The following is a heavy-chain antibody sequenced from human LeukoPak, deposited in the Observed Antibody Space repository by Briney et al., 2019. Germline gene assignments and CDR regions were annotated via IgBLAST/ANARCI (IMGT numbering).Heavy chain of an antibody. CDR1: GGSFSGYY. V-gene: IGHV4-34*01. D-gene: IGHD2-8*01. Sequence: SETLSLTCAVYGGSFSGYYWSWIRQPPGKGLEWIGEINHSGSTTYNPSLKTRVTISVDTSKNQFSLKVTSVTAADTAVYYCSRENGAFSPFGYWGQGYLVSVLS. CDR3: SRENGAFSPFGY. J-gene: IGHJ4*02. CDR2: INHSGST.